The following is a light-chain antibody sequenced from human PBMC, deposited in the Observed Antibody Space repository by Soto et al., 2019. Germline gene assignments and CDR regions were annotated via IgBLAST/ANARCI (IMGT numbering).Light chain of an antibody. CDR2: SND. V-gene: IGLV1-44*01. CDR3: AAWDGSLNGGV. CDR1: SSNIGSNT. Sequence: QSVLTQAPSASGTPGQRVTISCSGSSSNIGSNTVSWYQQVPGTAPKLLIYSNDQRPSGVPDRFSGSKSGTSASLAIGGLQPEDEADYYCAAWDGSLNGGVFGGGTQLTVL. J-gene: IGLJ2*01.